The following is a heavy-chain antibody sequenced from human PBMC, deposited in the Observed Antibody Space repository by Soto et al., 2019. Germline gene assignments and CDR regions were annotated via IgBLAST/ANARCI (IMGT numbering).Heavy chain of an antibody. V-gene: IGHV3-15*01. CDR2: IKSKTDGGTT. Sequence: EVQLVESGGGLVKPGGSLRLSCAASGFTFSNAWMSWVRQAPGKGLEWVGHIKSKTDGGTTDYAAPVKGRFTISRDDSKNTLYRQMNSLKIEDTAVYYCTTGITFGGQGTLVTVSS. CDR1: GFTFSNAW. J-gene: IGHJ4*02. D-gene: IGHD3-16*01. CDR3: TTGITF.